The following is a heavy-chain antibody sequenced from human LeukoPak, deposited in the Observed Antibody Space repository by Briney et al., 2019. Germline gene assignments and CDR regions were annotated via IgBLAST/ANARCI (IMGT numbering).Heavy chain of an antibody. D-gene: IGHD1-26*01. CDR3: ARDLSGSYPVTPDWFDP. CDR1: GYTFTSYG. Sequence: ASVKVSCKASGYTFTSYGISWVRQAPGQGLEWMGWISAYNGNTNYAQKLQGRVTMTTDTSTSTAYMELRSLRSDDTAVYYCARDLSGSYPVTPDWFDPWGQGTLVTVSS. CDR2: ISAYNGNT. V-gene: IGHV1-18*01. J-gene: IGHJ5*02.